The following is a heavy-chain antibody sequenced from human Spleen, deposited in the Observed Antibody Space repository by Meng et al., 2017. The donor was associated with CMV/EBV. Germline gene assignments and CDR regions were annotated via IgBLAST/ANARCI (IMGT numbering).Heavy chain of an antibody. CDR3: VKAGY. Sequence: SVKVSCKASGYTFGTDGISWVRQAPGQGLDWMGRIIPILGVANYAQKFQDRVTITADKSTSTGYMELSSLRSEDTAVYYCVKAGYWGQGTLVTVSS. CDR1: GYTFGTDG. J-gene: IGHJ4*02. D-gene: IGHD6-25*01. V-gene: IGHV1-69*04. CDR2: IIPILGVA.